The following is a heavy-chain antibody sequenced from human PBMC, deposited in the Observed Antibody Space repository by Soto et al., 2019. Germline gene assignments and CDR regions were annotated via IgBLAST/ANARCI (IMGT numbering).Heavy chain of an antibody. CDR3: AKDVDLYSSSWYFTPDY. D-gene: IGHD6-13*01. CDR1: GFTFSSYA. Sequence: PGGSLRLSCAASGFTFSSYAMSWVRQAPGKGLEWVSAISGSGGSTYYADSVKGRFTISRDNSKNTLYLQMNSLRAEDTAVYYCAKDVDLYSSSWYFTPDYWGQGTLVTVSS. CDR2: ISGSGGST. V-gene: IGHV3-23*01. J-gene: IGHJ4*02.